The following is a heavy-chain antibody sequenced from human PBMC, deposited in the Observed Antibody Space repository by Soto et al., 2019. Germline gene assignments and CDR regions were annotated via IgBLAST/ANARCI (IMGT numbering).Heavy chain of an antibody. Sequence: PLEPLSLPCTVSGGSVDSNRYYWAWIRQPPGKGLEWIGYTHDSGSTNYNPSLKSRVTMSVDTSKNQFSLKLSSVTAADTAVYYCARHSYCSSICWFDPWGQGTLVTVSS. CDR2: THDSGST. D-gene: IGHD2-2*01. V-gene: IGHV4-61*05. CDR1: GGSVDSNRYY. J-gene: IGHJ5*02. CDR3: ARHSYCSSICWFDP.